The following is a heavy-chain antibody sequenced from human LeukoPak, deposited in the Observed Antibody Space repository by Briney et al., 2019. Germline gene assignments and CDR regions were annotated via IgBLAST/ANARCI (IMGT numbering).Heavy chain of an antibody. CDR1: GFTFSNAW. J-gene: IGHJ4*02. D-gene: IGHD6-25*01. CDR2: IKSKTDGGTT. Sequence: KPGGSLRLSCAASGFTFSNAWMSWVRQAPGKGLEWVGRIKSKTDGGTTDYAAPVKGRFTISRDDSKNTLYLQMNSLKTEDTAVYYCTTDDSSGWYFDYWGQGTLVTVSS. CDR3: TTDDSSGWYFDY. V-gene: IGHV3-15*01.